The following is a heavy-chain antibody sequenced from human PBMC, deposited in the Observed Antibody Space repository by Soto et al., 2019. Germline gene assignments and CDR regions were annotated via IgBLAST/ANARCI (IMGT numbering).Heavy chain of an antibody. CDR2: IYYSGST. D-gene: IGHD3-9*01. CDR1: LRSISRFGFP. V-gene: IGHV4-31*03. CDR3: ASSYDILTGYSNDNGFDI. J-gene: IGHJ3*02. Sequence: SLTYPVSLRSISRFGFPWPWIRQPPGKGLEWIGYIYYSGSTYYNPSRKSRVTISVDTSKNQFSLKLSSVTSADTAVYYCASSYDILTGYSNDNGFDIWGQGT.